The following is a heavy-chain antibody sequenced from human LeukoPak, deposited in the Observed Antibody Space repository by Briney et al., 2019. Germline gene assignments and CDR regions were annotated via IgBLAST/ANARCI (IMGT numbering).Heavy chain of an antibody. D-gene: IGHD3-22*01. CDR3: ARVGPYYYDSSGYFDY. V-gene: IGHV4-59*01. CDR2: IYYSGST. CDR1: GGSTSSYY. J-gene: IGHJ4*02. Sequence: SETLSLTCTVSGGSTSSYYWSWIRQPPGKGLEWIGYIYYSGSTNYSPSLKSRVTISVDTSKNQFSLKLSSVTAADTAVYYCARVGPYYYDSSGYFDYWGQGTLVTVSS.